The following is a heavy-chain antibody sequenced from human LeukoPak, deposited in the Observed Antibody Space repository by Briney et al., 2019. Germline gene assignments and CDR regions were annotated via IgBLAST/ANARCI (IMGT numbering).Heavy chain of an antibody. J-gene: IGHJ4*02. Sequence: GESLNISCKGSGYSFTSYWIGWVRQMPGKGLEWMGIIYPGDSDTRYSPSFQGQVTISADKSISTAYLQWSSLKASDTAMYYCASGYSSSWYVGYFDYWGLGTLVTVSS. V-gene: IGHV5-51*01. CDR3: ASGYSSSWYVGYFDY. CDR1: GYSFTSYW. CDR2: IYPGDSDT. D-gene: IGHD6-13*01.